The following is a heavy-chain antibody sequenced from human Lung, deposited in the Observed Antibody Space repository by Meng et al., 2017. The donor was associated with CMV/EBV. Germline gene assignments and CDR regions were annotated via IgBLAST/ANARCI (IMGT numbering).Heavy chain of an antibody. CDR2: IIPVRGIT. D-gene: IGHD2-2*01. J-gene: IGHJ5*01. CDR1: SSSR. CDR3: AREQYCSNTNCFNWFDS. Sequence: SSSRVSWVRQAPGQGLEWMGRIIPVRGITNYAQKFQGRVTITADRSTSTFYMELSSLRSEDTAMYYCAREQYCSNTNCFNWFDSWAQGTLVTVSS. V-gene: IGHV1-69*04.